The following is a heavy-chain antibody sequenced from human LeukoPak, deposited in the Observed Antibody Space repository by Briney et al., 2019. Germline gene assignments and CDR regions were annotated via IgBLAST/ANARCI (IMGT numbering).Heavy chain of an antibody. CDR3: ARMGADWYYYYMDV. CDR2: INPNSGGT. D-gene: IGHD1-26*01. Sequence: ASVKVSCKASGYTFTGYYMHWVRQAPGQGLEWMGWINPNSGGTNYAQKFQGRVTITRNTSISTAYMELSSLRSEDTAVYYCARMGADWYYYYMDVWGKGTTVTVSS. V-gene: IGHV1-2*02. J-gene: IGHJ6*03. CDR1: GYTFTGYY.